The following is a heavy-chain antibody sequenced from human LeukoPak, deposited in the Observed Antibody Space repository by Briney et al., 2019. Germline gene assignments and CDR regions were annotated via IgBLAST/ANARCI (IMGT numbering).Heavy chain of an antibody. CDR2: INPSGGST. CDR3: ARDRSPMTTVNGMDV. CDR1: GYTFTSYY. D-gene: IGHD4-11*01. J-gene: IGHJ6*02. V-gene: IGHV1-46*01. Sequence: ASVKVSCKASGYTFTSYYMHWVRQAPGQGLEWMGIINPSGGSTSYAQKLQGRVTMTRDTSTSTVYMELSSLRSEDTAVYYCARDRSPMTTVNGMDVWGQGTTVTVSS.